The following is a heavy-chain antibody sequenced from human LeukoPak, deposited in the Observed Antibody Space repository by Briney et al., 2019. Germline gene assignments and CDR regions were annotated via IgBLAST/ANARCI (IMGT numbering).Heavy chain of an antibody. CDR1: GFTFSSYS. CDR3: ARDAPGSDGAFDI. D-gene: IGHD1-1*01. V-gene: IGHV3-48*04. CDR2: ISSSGGTI. Sequence: GGSLRLSCAASGFTFSSYSMNWVRQAPGKGLEWVSYISSSGGTIYYADSVKGRFTISRDNAKNSLYLQMNSLRAEDTAVYYCARDAPGSDGAFDIWGQGTMVTVSS. J-gene: IGHJ3*02.